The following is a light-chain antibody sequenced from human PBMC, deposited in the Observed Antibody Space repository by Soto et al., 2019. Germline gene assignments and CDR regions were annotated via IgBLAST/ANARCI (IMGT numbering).Light chain of an antibody. CDR2: DAS. V-gene: IGKV1-9*01. CDR3: QQANSFPLT. Sequence: DIQLTQSPSFVSASVGDRVTITCRASQGISTCLAWYQQHPGTAPKRLIYDASNLQSGVPSRFSGSGSGTEFTLTISILQPEDFATYYCQQANSFPLTFGGGTKVDI. CDR1: QGISTC. J-gene: IGKJ4*01.